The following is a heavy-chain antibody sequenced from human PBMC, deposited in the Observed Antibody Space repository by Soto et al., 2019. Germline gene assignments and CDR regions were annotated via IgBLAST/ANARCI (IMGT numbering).Heavy chain of an antibody. CDR2: IIPIFGTA. Sequence: GASVKVSCKASGGTFSSYAISWVRQAPGQGLEWMGGIIPIFGTANYAQKFQGRVTITADESTGTAYMELSSLRSEDTAVYYCARAERDYGDYAGWFDPWGQGTMVTVYS. D-gene: IGHD4-17*01. CDR3: ARAERDYGDYAGWFDP. J-gene: IGHJ5*02. CDR1: GGTFSSYA. V-gene: IGHV1-69*13.